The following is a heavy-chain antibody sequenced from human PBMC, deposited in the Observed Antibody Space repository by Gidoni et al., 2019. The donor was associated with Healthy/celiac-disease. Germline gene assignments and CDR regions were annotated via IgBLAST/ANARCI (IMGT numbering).Heavy chain of an antibody. CDR3: ARDLGGASDY. V-gene: IGHV1-3*01. CDR2: INAGNGNT. Sequence: QVQLVQSGAEVKKPGASVKVSCKASGYTFTSYAMHWVRQAPGQRLEWIAWINAGNGNTKYSQKCQGRVTITRDTSASTAYMELSSLRSEDTAVYYCARDLGGASDYWGQGTLVTVSS. J-gene: IGHJ4*02. D-gene: IGHD1-26*01. CDR1: GYTFTSYA.